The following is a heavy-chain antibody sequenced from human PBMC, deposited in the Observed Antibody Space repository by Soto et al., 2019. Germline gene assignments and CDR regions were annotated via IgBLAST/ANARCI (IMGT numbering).Heavy chain of an antibody. CDR1: GFTFDDYA. CDR3: AMTGYSSGWPYDY. Sequence: EVQLVESGGGLVQPGRSLRLSCAASGFTFDDYAMHWVRQAPGKGLEWVSGISWNSGSIGYADSVKGRFTISRDNAKNSLYLQMNSLRAEDTALYYCAMTGYSSGWPYDYWGQGTLVTVSS. J-gene: IGHJ4*02. CDR2: ISWNSGSI. V-gene: IGHV3-9*01. D-gene: IGHD6-19*01.